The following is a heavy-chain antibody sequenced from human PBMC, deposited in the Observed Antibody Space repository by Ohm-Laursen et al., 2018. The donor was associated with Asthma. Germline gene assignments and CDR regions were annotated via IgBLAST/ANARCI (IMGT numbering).Heavy chain of an antibody. J-gene: IGHJ4*02. CDR2: INAGNGNT. V-gene: IGHV1-3*01. Sequence: ASVKVSCKTSGYTFTSYAMHWVRQAPGQRLEWMGWINAGNGNTKYSQKFQGRVTITRDTSASTAYMELSSLRSEDTAVYYCARYKQLVRYFDYWGQGTLVTVSS. D-gene: IGHD6-13*01. CDR1: GYTFTSYA. CDR3: ARYKQLVRYFDY.